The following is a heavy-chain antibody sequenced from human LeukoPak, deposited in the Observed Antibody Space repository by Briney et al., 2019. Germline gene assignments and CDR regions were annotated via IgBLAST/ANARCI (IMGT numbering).Heavy chain of an antibody. CDR3: ASSGKYCSGGSCYGEIDY. D-gene: IGHD2-15*01. CDR2: ISAYNGNT. V-gene: IGHV1-18*01. CDR1: GYTFTSYG. J-gene: IGHJ4*02. Sequence: GASVKVSCKASGYTFTSYGISWVRQAPGQGLEWMGWISAYNGNTNYAQKLQGRVTMTTDTSTSTAYMELRSLRSDDTAVYYCASSGKYCSGGSCYGEIDYWGQGTLVTVSS.